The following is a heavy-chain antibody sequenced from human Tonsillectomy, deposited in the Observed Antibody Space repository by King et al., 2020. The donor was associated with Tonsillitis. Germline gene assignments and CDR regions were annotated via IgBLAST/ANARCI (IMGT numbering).Heavy chain of an antibody. V-gene: IGHV4-4*07. J-gene: IGHJ4*02. D-gene: IGHD3-10*01. CDR2: IDTSGST. CDR3: ARDWDYGSGSASLDY. CDR1: GGSISRYY. Sequence: VQLVESGPGLVEPSETLSLTCTVSGGSISRYYWSWIRRPAGKGLEWIGRIDTSGSTNYHPSLKSLVTMSVDTSKNQFSLKLSSVTAADTAVYYCARDWDYGSGSASLDYWGQGTLVTVSS.